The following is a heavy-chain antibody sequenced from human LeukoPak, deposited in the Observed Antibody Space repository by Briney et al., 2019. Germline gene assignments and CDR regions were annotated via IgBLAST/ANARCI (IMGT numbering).Heavy chain of an antibody. CDR3: AKGIESRGSYYTGLDY. Sequence: PGRSLSPSRAASGSTFSEYYMSSIRHAAGRGLEWVSYIGSSSSDTNYADSVRGRFTIPIDNSKATLYLRMNRLRAEDTAVYYGAKGIESRGSYYTGLDYWGQGTLVTVSS. CDR1: GSTFSEYY. V-gene: IGHV3-11*05. J-gene: IGHJ4*02. D-gene: IGHD1-26*01. CDR2: IGSSSSDT.